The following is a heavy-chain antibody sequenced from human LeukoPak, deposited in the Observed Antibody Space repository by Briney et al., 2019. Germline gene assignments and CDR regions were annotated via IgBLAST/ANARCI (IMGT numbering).Heavy chain of an antibody. Sequence: GGSLRLSCATSGFTFDYYAMHWVRQAPGKGLEWVSFITGDGGRTFYADSVKGRFTISRDNSKNSLFLQMSSLRSEDTAFYYCARDRQDTGWLNWGQGTLVTVSS. CDR3: ARDRQDTGWLN. D-gene: IGHD6-19*01. CDR2: ITGDGGRT. J-gene: IGHJ4*02. CDR1: GFTFDYYA. V-gene: IGHV3-43*02.